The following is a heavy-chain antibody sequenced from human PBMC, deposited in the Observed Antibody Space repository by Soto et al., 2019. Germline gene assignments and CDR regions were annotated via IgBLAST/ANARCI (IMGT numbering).Heavy chain of an antibody. V-gene: IGHV1-2*04. Sequence: ASVKVSCKASGGTFSSYTISWVRQAPGQGLEWMGWINPNSGGTNYAQKFQGWVTMTRDTSISTAYMELSRLRSDDTAVYYCARGLIAGYGMGVWGQGTTVTVSS. CDR3: ARGLIAGYGMGV. CDR2: INPNSGGT. J-gene: IGHJ6*02. D-gene: IGHD6-13*01. CDR1: GGTFSSYT.